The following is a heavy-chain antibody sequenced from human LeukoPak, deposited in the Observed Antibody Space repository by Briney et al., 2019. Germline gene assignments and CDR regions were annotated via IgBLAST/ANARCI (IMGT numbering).Heavy chain of an antibody. Sequence: SETLSLTCTVSGGSLSSYYWSWIRQPPGKGLEWIAYMFYTGSTNYNPSLRSRVTMSVDTSKNQFSLKLSSVTTADPAVYYCARRITLSSSWFDNWGQGTLVTVSS. J-gene: IGHJ4*02. CDR2: MFYTGST. V-gene: IGHV4-59*01. CDR1: GGSLSSYY. D-gene: IGHD6-13*01. CDR3: ARRITLSSSWFDN.